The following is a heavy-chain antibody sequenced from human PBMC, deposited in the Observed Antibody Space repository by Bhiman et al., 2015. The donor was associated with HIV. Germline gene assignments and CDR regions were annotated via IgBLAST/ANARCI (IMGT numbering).Heavy chain of an antibody. Sequence: QVQLVESGGGVVQPGRSLRLSCAASGFTFRSYAMHWVRQSPGKGLEWVAVISYDGRIIDYIDSVKGRFTISRDNAKNSLYLEMNTLRAEDTGLYYCAREAVAGTVYFNYWGQGTLVTGLL. D-gene: IGHD6-19*01. CDR3: AREAVAGTVYFNY. J-gene: IGHJ4*02. CDR1: GFTFRSYA. V-gene: IGHV3-30*03. CDR2: ISYDGRII.